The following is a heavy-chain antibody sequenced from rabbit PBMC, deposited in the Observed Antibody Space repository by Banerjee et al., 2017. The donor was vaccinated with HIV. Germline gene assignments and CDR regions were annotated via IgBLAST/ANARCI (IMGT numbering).Heavy chain of an antibody. CDR2: IYAGSSGST. CDR1: GFSFSSSDW. CDR3: AISYDDYPYYFNL. J-gene: IGHJ4*01. Sequence: QQQLEESGGDLVKPGASLTLTCTASGFSFSSSDWLCWVRQAPGKGLEWIACIYAGSSGSTYYASWAKGRFTISKTSSTTVTLQMTSLTAADTATYFCAISYDDYPYYFNLWGQGTLVT. V-gene: IGHV1S45*01. D-gene: IGHD2-1*01.